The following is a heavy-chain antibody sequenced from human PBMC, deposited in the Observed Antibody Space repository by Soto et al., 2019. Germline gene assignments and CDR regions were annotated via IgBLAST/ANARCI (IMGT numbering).Heavy chain of an antibody. V-gene: IGHV3-30-3*01. Sequence: GGSLRLSCAASGFTFSSYAMHWVRQAPGKGLEWVAVISYDGSNKYYADSVKGRFTISRDNSKNTLYLQMNSLRAEDTAVYYCARDGGYCSGGSCYSESFDPWGQGTLVTVSS. CDR2: ISYDGSNK. D-gene: IGHD2-15*01. J-gene: IGHJ5*02. CDR3: ARDGGYCSGGSCYSESFDP. CDR1: GFTFSSYA.